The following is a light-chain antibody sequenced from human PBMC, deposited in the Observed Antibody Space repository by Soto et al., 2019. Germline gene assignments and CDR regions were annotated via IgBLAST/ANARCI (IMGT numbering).Light chain of an antibody. V-gene: IGKV1-5*01. J-gene: IGKJ1*01. Sequence: DIQMTQSPTSLSASVGDRVTITCRASQSIRSYLNWYQQKPGKAPKLLIYDASRLESGVPSRFSGSGSGTEFTLTISSLQPDDFTTFYCQQYKDYPWTFGQGTKVEV. CDR2: DAS. CDR1: QSIRSY. CDR3: QQYKDYPWT.